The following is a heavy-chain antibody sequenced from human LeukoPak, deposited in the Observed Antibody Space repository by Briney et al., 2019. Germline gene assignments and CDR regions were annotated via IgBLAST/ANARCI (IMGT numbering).Heavy chain of an antibody. CDR2: IIPIFGTA. D-gene: IGHD6-13*01. J-gene: IGHJ5*02. V-gene: IGHV1-69*05. CDR3: ASSFDIAADGNWFDP. CDR1: GGTFSSYA. Sequence: SVKVSCKASGGTFSSYAISWVRQAPGQGLEWMGGIIPIFGTANYAQKFQGRVTITTDESTSTAYMELSGLRSEDTAVYYCASSFDIAADGNWFDPWGQGTLVTVSS.